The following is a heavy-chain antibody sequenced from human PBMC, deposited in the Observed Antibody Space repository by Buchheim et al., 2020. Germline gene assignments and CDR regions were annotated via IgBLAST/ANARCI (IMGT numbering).Heavy chain of an antibody. Sequence: QLQLQESGPGLVKPSETLSLTCTVSGGSISSSSYYWGWIRQPPGKGLEWIGSIYYSGSTYYNPSLKSRVTISVDTSKNQFSLKLSSVTAADTAVYYCARQLVRATNYDFWSGYSGGYFDYWGQGTL. CDR1: GGSISSSSYY. CDR2: IYYSGST. J-gene: IGHJ4*02. V-gene: IGHV4-39*01. CDR3: ARQLVRATNYDFWSGYSGGYFDY. D-gene: IGHD3-3*01.